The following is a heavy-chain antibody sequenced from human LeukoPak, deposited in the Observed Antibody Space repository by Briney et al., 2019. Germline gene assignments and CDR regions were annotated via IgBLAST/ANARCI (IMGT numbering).Heavy chain of an antibody. D-gene: IGHD3-22*01. J-gene: IGHJ4*02. CDR3: ARKSLTYYYDSSGYYSPPY. CDR1: GFTFSSYA. CDR2: ISYDGSKK. V-gene: IGHV3-30*01. Sequence: GGSLRLSCAASGFTFSSYAMHWVRQAPGKGLEWVAVISYDGSKKYYADSVKGRFTISRDNSKNTLYLQMNSLRAEDTAVYYCARKSLTYYYDSSGYYSPPYWGQGTLVTVSS.